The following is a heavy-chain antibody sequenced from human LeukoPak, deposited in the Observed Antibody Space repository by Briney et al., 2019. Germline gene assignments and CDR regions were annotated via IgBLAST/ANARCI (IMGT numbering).Heavy chain of an antibody. V-gene: IGHV4-59*08. Sequence: SETLSLTRTVSGGSISSYYWSWIRQPPGKGLEWIGYIYYSGSTNYNPSLKSRVTISVDTSKNQFSLKLSSVTAADTAVYYCARHYGRWIQFDYWGQGTLVTVSS. CDR3: ARHYGRWIQFDY. CDR2: IYYSGST. CDR1: GGSISSYY. D-gene: IGHD5-18*01. J-gene: IGHJ4*02.